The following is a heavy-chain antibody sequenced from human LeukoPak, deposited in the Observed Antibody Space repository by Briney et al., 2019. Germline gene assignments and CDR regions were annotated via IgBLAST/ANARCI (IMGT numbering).Heavy chain of an antibody. V-gene: IGHV4-34*01. Sequence: SETLSLTCAVYGGSFSRYSWSWVRQPPGKGLEWIGESNHSGSSRYSPSLKSRVTMSLDTSKNQFSLRLSSVTAADTAVYYCASAPNYYTSTGSDYWGQGTMVTVSS. J-gene: IGHJ4*03. CDR1: GGSFSRYS. CDR2: SNHSGSS. CDR3: ASAPNYYTSTGSDY. D-gene: IGHD3-22*01.